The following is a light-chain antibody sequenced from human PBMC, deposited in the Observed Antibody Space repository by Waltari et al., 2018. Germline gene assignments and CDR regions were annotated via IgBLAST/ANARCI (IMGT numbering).Light chain of an antibody. CDR3: QSYDGSNRAV. J-gene: IGLJ2*01. Sequence: NFMLTQPHSVSESPGKTVIISCNRSSGSIASNDVQWYQQPPGSAPTTLISEDNRRPSGVPDRFSGSIDGSSNSASLTISGLKTEDEADYYCQSYDGSNRAVFGGGTKLTVL. CDR1: SGSIASND. CDR2: EDN. V-gene: IGLV6-57*03.